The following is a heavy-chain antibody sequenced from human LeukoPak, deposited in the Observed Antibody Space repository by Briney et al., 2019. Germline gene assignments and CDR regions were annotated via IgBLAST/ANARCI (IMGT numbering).Heavy chain of an antibody. CDR3: ARDIEQEMAKEDFDYYYMDV. CDR1: GYTFTSYG. V-gene: IGHV1-18*01. J-gene: IGHJ6*03. CDR2: ISAFNGNT. Sequence: GASVKVSCKASGYTFTSYGITWVRQAPGQGLEWMGWISAFNGNTNEAQKFQDRVIMTADTSTGTAYMELRSLRSDDTAVYYCARDIEQEMAKEDFDYYYMDVWGKGTTVTVSS. D-gene: IGHD5-24*01.